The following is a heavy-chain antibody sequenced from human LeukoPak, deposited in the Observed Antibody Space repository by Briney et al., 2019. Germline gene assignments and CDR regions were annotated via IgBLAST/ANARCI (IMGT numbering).Heavy chain of an antibody. CDR3: ARVRYSDSSVLTRKRSYYFDY. D-gene: IGHD3-22*01. CDR2: INPNSGGT. CDR1: GYTFTTNG. J-gene: IGHJ4*02. Sequence: ASVKVSCKASGYTFTTNGISWVRQAPGQGLEWMGWINPNSGGTNYAQKFQGRVTMTRDTSISTAYMELSRLRSDDTAVYYCARVRYSDSSVLTRKRSYYFDYWGQGTLVTVSS. V-gene: IGHV1-2*02.